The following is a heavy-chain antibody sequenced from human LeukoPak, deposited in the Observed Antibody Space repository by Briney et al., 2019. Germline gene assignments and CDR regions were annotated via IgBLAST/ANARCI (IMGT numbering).Heavy chain of an antibody. CDR3: ARGRKVGAPFDY. J-gene: IGHJ4*02. V-gene: IGHV4-59*01. CDR1: GGSISSYY. D-gene: IGHD1-26*01. CDR2: IYYSGST. Sequence: SETLSLTCTVSGGSISSYYWSWIRQPPGKGLEWIGYIYYSGSTNYNPSLKSRVTISVDTSKNQFSLKLSSVTAADTAVYYCARGRKVGAPFDYWGQGTLVTVSS.